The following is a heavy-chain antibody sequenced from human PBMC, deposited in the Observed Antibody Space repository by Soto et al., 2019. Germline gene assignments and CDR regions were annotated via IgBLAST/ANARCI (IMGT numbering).Heavy chain of an antibody. CDR3: ARASKKYSSSWYGSWFDP. CDR2: ISAYNGNT. J-gene: IGHJ5*02. CDR1: GYTFTSYG. D-gene: IGHD6-13*01. V-gene: IGHV1-18*04. Sequence: ASVKVSCKASGYTFTSYGISWVRQAPGQGLEWVGWISAYNGNTNYAQKLQGRVTMTTDTSASTAYMELRSLRSDDTAVYHCARASKKYSSSWYGSWFDPWGQGTLVTVSS.